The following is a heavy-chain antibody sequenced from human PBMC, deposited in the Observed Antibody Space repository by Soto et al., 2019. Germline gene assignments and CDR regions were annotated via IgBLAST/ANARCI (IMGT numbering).Heavy chain of an antibody. V-gene: IGHV4-30-4*01. CDR3: SRKSYFYDKWHFAL. D-gene: IGHD3-22*01. J-gene: IGHJ2*01. CDR1: GASINNNDYY. CDR2: VYYSGTT. Sequence: PSETLSLTCTVSGASINNNDYYWSWIRQTPGKGLEWIGYVYYSGTTDYIPSLKSRLSMSIDKSQNQFTLKLNSVTAADTATYYCSRKSYFYDKWHFALWGRGTLVTVSS.